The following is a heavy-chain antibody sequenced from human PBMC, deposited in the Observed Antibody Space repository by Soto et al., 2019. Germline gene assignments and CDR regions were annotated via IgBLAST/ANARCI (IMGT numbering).Heavy chain of an antibody. CDR2: IIPILGIA. J-gene: IGHJ6*03. V-gene: IGHV1-69*02. Sequence: QVQLVQSGAEVKKPGSSVKVSCKASGGTFSSYTISWVRQAPGQGLEWMGRIIPILGIANYAQKFQGRVTITADKFTSTAYMELRSLRSEDTAVYYCATSNAGFCSCSSCYDRYYYYYYMDVWGKGTTVTVSS. D-gene: IGHD2-2*01. CDR1: GGTFSSYT. CDR3: ATSNAGFCSCSSCYDRYYYYYYMDV.